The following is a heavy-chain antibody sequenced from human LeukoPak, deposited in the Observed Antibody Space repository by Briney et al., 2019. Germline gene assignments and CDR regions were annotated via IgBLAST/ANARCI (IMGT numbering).Heavy chain of an antibody. J-gene: IGHJ6*03. CDR3: ARLSPWEFTYYYYYMDV. Sequence: PSETLSLTCTVSGGSISSNNYYWGWIRQPPGKGLEWIGSIYYSGTTYYNPSLKSRVTISVDTSKNQFSLKLSSVTAADTAVYFYARLSPWEFTYYYYYMDVWGKGTTVTVSS. D-gene: IGHD3-10*01. CDR1: GGSISSNNYY. CDR2: IYYSGTT. V-gene: IGHV4-39*01.